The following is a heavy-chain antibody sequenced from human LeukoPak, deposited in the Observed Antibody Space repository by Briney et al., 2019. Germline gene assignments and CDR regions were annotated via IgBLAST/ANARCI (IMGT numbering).Heavy chain of an antibody. V-gene: IGHV1-2*02. D-gene: IGHD6-19*01. J-gene: IGHJ4*02. CDR1: VYTFTHYY. CDR3: ARAYSSVWTVDY. Sequence: ASVTVSCKPSVYTFTHYYMHWVRQAPGQGLEWMGWINPNSGGTSYAQKSQGRVTMTRDTSITTAYMELSRLRADDTAVYYCARAYSSVWTVDYWGQGTLVTVSS. CDR2: INPNSGGT.